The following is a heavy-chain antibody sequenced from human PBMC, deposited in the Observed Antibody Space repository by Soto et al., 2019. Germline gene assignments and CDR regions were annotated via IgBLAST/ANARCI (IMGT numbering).Heavy chain of an antibody. CDR3: AREVDSSGYSYYFDY. V-gene: IGHV3-30-3*01. Sequence: PGGSLRLSCAASGFTFSSYAMHWVRQAPGKGLEWVAVISYDGSNRYYADSVKGRFTISRDNSKNTLYLQMNSLRAEDTAVYYCAREVDSSGYSYYFDYWGQGTLVTVSS. CDR2: ISYDGSNR. D-gene: IGHD3-22*01. J-gene: IGHJ4*02. CDR1: GFTFSSYA.